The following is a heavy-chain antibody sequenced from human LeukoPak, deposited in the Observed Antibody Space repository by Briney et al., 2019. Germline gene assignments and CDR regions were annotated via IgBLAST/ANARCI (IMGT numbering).Heavy chain of an antibody. CDR1: GGSISSYY. CDR3: GSTNYNPTLKSRVTISVDTSKNQFYLKLSSVTAADTAVYYCARSTPRYSSSWYAGMDV. Sequence: PSETLSLTCTVSGGSISSYYWSWIRQPPGKGLEWFGYIYYSGSTNYNPSLESRVTISLDTSKNLFSSKLGSAAGADTALYYSGSTNYNPTLKSRVTISVDTSKNQFYLKLSSVTAADTAVYYCARSTPRYSSSWYAGMDVWGQGTTVTVSS. CDR2: IYYSGST. J-gene: IGHJ6*02. V-gene: IGHV4-59*01. D-gene: IGHD3-10*01.